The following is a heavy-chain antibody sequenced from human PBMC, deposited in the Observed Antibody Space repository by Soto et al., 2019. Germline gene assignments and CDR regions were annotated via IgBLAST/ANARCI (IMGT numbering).Heavy chain of an antibody. Sequence: SETLSLTCAVYGGSFSGYYWSWIRQPPGKGLEWIGEINHSGSTNYNPSLKSRVTISVDTSKNQFSLKLSSVTAADTAVYYCARAAGNYDFWSGYYSNWFDPWGQGILVTVSS. CDR1: GGSFSGYY. V-gene: IGHV4-34*01. J-gene: IGHJ5*02. D-gene: IGHD3-3*01. CDR3: ARAAGNYDFWSGYYSNWFDP. CDR2: INHSGST.